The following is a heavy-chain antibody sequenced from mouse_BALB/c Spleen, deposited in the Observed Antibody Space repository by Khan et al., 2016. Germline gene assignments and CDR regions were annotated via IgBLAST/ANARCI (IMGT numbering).Heavy chain of an antibody. J-gene: IGHJ1*01. Sequence: QVQLQQSGAELVRPGTSVKISCKASGYTFTNSWLGWVKQRPGHGLEWIGDIYPGGGYTNYNEKFKGKATLTADTSSSTAYMKLSSLTTEESADYFGASYDSDSGYCYCDVWGAGTTVTVSS. D-gene: IGHD2-3*01. CDR2: IYPGGGYT. CDR1: GYTFTNSW. CDR3: ASYDSDSGYCYCDV. V-gene: IGHV1-63*02.